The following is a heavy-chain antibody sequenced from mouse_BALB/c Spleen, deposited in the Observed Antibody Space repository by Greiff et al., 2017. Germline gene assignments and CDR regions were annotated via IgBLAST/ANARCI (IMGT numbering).Heavy chain of an antibody. CDR3: SRSTGVDYYAMDY. J-gene: IGHJ4*01. CDR2: IRNKANGYTT. D-gene: IGHD1-1*01. V-gene: IGHV7-3*02. Sequence: EVKLVESGGGLVQPGGSLRLSCATSGFTFTDYYMSWVRQPPGKALEWLGFIRNKANGYTTEYSASVKGRFTISRDNSQSILYLQMNTLRAEDSATYYCSRSTGVDYYAMDYWGQGTSVTVSS. CDR1: GFTFTDYY.